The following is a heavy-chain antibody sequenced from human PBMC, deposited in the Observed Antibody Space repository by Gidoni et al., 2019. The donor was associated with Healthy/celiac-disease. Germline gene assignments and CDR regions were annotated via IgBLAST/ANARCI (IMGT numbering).Heavy chain of an antibody. V-gene: IGHV4-34*01. J-gene: IGHJ6*02. CDR2: INHSGST. D-gene: IGHD3-3*01. CDR1: GGSFSGYY. CDR3: ARERGFWSGLYYYYYGMDV. Sequence: QVQLQQWGAGLLKPSETLSLTCAVYGGSFSGYYWSWIRQPPGKGLEWIGEINHSGSTNYNPSLKSRVTISVDTSKNQFSLKLSSVTAADTAVYYCARERGFWSGLYYYYYGMDVWGQGTTVTVSS.